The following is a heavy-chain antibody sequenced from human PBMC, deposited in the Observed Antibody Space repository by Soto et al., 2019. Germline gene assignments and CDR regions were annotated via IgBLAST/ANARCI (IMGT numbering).Heavy chain of an antibody. D-gene: IGHD3-3*01. V-gene: IGHV3-49*03. J-gene: IGHJ5*02. Sequence: GGSLRLSCTASGFTFGDYAMSWFRQAPGKGLEWVGFIRSKAYGGTTEYAASVKGRFTISRDDSKGIAYLQMNSLKTEDTAVYYCTRTNYDFWSGNPFDPWGQGTLVTVSS. CDR3: TRTNYDFWSGNPFDP. CDR2: IRSKAYGGTT. CDR1: GFTFGDYA.